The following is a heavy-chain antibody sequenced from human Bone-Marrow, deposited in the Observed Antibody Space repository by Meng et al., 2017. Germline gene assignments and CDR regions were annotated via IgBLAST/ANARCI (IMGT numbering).Heavy chain of an antibody. CDR3: ARDLYGSGYYIGT. CDR1: GYTFNVYY. V-gene: IGHV1-2*06. J-gene: IGHJ4*02. D-gene: IGHD3-10*01. CDR2: INPNSGDT. Sequence: ASVKVFCKASGYTFNVYYMHWVRQAPGQGLEWMGRINPNSGDTNYTQKFQGRVTMTRDTSITTAYMELSSLRSDDTAVYYCARDLYGSGYYIGTWGQGTLVTVSS.